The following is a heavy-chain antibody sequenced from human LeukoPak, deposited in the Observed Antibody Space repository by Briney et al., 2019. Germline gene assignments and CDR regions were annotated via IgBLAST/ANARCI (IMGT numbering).Heavy chain of an antibody. D-gene: IGHD1-7*01. CDR2: INPNSGGT. V-gene: IGHV1-2*06. CDR3: AKGELQYFDY. J-gene: IGHJ4*02. Sequence: ASVKVSCKASGYTFTGYYMHWVRQAPGQGLEWMGRINPNSGGTNYAQKFQGRVTMARDTSISTGYMEVSRLTSDDTAVYYCAKGELQYFDYWGQGTLVTVSS. CDR1: GYTFTGYY.